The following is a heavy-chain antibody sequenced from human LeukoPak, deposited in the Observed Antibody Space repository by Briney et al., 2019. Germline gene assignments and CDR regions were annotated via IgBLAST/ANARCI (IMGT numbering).Heavy chain of an antibody. CDR3: AKDSDYDFWSGYSRYDAFDI. V-gene: IGHV3-30*02. D-gene: IGHD3-3*01. J-gene: IGHJ3*02. Sequence: PGGSLRLSCAASGFTFSSYGMHWVRQAPGKGLEWVAFIRYDGSTKYYADSVKGRFTISRDNSKNTLYLQMNSLRAEDTAVYYCAKDSDYDFWSGYSRYDAFDIWGQGTMVTVSS. CDR1: GFTFSSYG. CDR2: IRYDGSTK.